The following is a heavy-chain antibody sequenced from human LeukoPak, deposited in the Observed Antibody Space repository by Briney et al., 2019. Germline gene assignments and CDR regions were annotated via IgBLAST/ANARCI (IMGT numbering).Heavy chain of an antibody. V-gene: IGHV1-69*13. J-gene: IGHJ4*02. CDR2: IVPMFTTS. D-gene: IGHD2-2*01. Sequence: SVKVSCKASGGSFTNYAVSWLRQAPGHGLEWMGAIVPMFTTSDYAQTFRDRVTITADESTSTVYMDLRRLTYEDTAIYYCARVKESAPVAAAIPYFFDRWGQGTLVTVSS. CDR1: GGSFTNYA. CDR3: ARVKESAPVAAAIPYFFDR.